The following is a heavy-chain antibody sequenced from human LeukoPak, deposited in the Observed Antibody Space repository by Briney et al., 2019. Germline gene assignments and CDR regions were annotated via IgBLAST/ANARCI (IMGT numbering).Heavy chain of an antibody. J-gene: IGHJ6*02. CDR2: INAGNGNT. V-gene: IGHV1-3*01. Sequence: GASVKVSCKASGYTFTSYAIHWLRQAPGQRLEWMGWINAGNGNTKYSQKFQGRVTITRDTSASTAYMELSSLRSEDTAVYYCARGRPIQLWARSYYGMDVWGQGTTVTVSS. CDR1: GYTFTSYA. D-gene: IGHD5-18*01. CDR3: ARGRPIQLWARSYYGMDV.